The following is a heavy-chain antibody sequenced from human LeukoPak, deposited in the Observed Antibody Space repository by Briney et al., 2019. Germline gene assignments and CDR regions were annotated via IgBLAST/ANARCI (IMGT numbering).Heavy chain of an antibody. CDR2: ISGSGGST. D-gene: IGHD6-19*01. Sequence: GGSLRLSCAASGFTFSSYAMSWVRQAPGKGLEWVSAISGSGGSTYYADSVKGRFTISRDNAKNTLYLQMNSLRAEDTAVYYCARAVAGYYYYMDVWGKGTTVTVSS. CDR1: GFTFSSYA. V-gene: IGHV3-23*01. CDR3: ARAVAGYYYYMDV. J-gene: IGHJ6*03.